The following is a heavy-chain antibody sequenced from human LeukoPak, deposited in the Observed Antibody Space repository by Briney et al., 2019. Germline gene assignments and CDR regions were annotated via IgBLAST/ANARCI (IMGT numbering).Heavy chain of an antibody. CDR3: ARESPDNYGSGSYYGYYYYYYYMDV. Sequence: PGGSLRLSCAASEFSVGSNYMTWVRQAPGKGLEWVSLIYSGGSTYYADSVKGRFTISRDNSKNTLYLQMNSLRAEDTAVYYCARESPDNYGSGSYYGYYYYYYYMDVWGKGTTVTISS. D-gene: IGHD3-10*01. CDR1: EFSVGSNY. CDR2: IYSGGST. J-gene: IGHJ6*03. V-gene: IGHV3-66*01.